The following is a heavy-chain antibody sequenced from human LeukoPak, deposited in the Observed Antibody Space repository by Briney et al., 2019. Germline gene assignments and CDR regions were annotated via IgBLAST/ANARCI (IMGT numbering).Heavy chain of an antibody. V-gene: IGHV3-7*03. CDR3: AKGKWLRLFDY. CDR1: GFTFSSYW. D-gene: IGHD5-12*01. Sequence: SGGSLRLSCAASGFTFSSYWMSWVRQAPGKGLEWVANIKEDGNEKYYVDSVKGRFTISRDNAKNSLYLQMNSLRAEDTAVYYCAKGKWLRLFDYWGQGTLVTVSS. CDR2: IKEDGNEK. J-gene: IGHJ4*02.